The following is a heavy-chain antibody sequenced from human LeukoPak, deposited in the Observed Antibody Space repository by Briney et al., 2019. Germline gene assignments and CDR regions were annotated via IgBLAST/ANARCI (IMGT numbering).Heavy chain of an antibody. CDR2: IYPGDYDT. V-gene: IGHV5-51*01. CDR1: GFNFNNYW. D-gene: IGHD2-2*02. CDR3: AGHSFDTVDAFDV. Sequence: GESLQISCESSGFNFNNYWVGGVRQLPGKGLEWMGIIYPGDYDTRYSPSFQGHVTISVDKSISTAYLQWRSLRASDTAMYFCAGHSFDTVDAFDVWGQGTIVTVSA. J-gene: IGHJ3*01.